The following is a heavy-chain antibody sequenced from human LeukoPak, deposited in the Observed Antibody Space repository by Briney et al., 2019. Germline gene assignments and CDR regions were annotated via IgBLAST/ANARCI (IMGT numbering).Heavy chain of an antibody. J-gene: IGHJ4*02. CDR3: ASKRGYSYGLDY. CDR1: GGTFISYA. Sequence: ASVKVSCKASGGTFISYAISWVRQAPGQGLEWMGGIIPIFGTANYAQKFQGRVTITADESTSTAYMELSSLRSEDTAVYYCASKRGYSYGLDYWGQGTLVTVSS. V-gene: IGHV1-69*13. CDR2: IIPIFGTA. D-gene: IGHD5-18*01.